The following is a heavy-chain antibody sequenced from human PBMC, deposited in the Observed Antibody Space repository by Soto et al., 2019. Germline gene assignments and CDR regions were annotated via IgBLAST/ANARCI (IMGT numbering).Heavy chain of an antibody. CDR3: VRPLPSGQNYGMDV. Sequence: GGSLRLSCAASGLPASTNYMSWVRQAPGKGLEWVSVIYNDGKTYYADSVKGRFTISRDASKNTLHLQMDSLRDEDTAVYYCVRPLPSGQNYGMDVWGQGTTVTVSS. V-gene: IGHV3-53*01. D-gene: IGHD3-10*01. CDR2: IYNDGKT. CDR1: GLPASTNY. J-gene: IGHJ6*02.